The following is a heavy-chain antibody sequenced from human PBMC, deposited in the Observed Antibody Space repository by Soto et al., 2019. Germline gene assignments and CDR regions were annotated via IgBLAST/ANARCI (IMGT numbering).Heavy chain of an antibody. V-gene: IGHV3-64*01. CDR2: ISSNGGST. Sequence: ASVKVSCKASGYTFSSYAMHWVRQAPGEGLEYVSAISSNGGSTYYANSVKGRFTISRDNSKNTLYLQMGSLRAEDMAVYYCARGRRDGYNYYFDYWGQGTLVTVSS. D-gene: IGHD5-12*01. J-gene: IGHJ4*02. CDR3: ARGRRDGYNYYFDY. CDR1: GYTFSSYA.